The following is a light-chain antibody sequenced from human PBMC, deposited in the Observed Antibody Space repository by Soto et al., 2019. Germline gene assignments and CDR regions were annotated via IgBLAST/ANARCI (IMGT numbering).Light chain of an antibody. J-gene: IGLJ1*01. Sequence: QSVLTQPPAVSGSPGQSVTISCTGSTSDVGSYNRLSWYQQPPGTAPKLMIYEVSNRPSGVPDRFSGSKSGNTASLTISGLQAEDEADYYCTLYTSRSTYVFGTGTKVTVL. CDR3: TLYTSRSTYV. CDR2: EVS. V-gene: IGLV2-18*01. CDR1: TSDVGSYNR.